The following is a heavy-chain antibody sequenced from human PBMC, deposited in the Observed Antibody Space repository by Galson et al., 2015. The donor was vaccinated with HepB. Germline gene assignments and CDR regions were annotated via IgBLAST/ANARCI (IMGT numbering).Heavy chain of an antibody. CDR1: GFPVTYNY. CDR2: IYRGGAT. D-gene: IGHD2-21*01. Sequence: SLRLSCAASGFPVTYNYVSWVRQAPGKGLEWVSLIYRGGATSYADSVQGRFIISRDSSTNTVYLQMRRLRVDDSAIYYCARDVAGTPARHFWGQGVLVTVSS. J-gene: IGHJ4*02. V-gene: IGHV3-66*01. CDR3: ARDVAGTPARHF.